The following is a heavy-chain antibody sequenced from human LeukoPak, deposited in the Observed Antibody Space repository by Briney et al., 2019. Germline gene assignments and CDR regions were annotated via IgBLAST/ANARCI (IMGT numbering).Heavy chain of an antibody. V-gene: IGHV3-7*03. J-gene: IGHJ4*02. CDR2: IKQDGSEK. Sequence: GGSLRLSCTASGFTFSLYWMNWVRRAPGKGLEWVANIKQDGSEKNYVDSVKGRFTISRDNAKNSLYLQMNNLRVEDTAMYYCAGGTGFIIKDWGQGTLVTVSS. CDR1: GFTFSLYW. D-gene: IGHD3-9*01. CDR3: AGGTGFIIKD.